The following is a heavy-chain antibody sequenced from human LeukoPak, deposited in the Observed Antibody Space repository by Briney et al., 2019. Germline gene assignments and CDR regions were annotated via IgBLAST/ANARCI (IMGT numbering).Heavy chain of an antibody. D-gene: IGHD2-2*01. CDR2: ISGSGGST. CDR1: GFTFSSYA. CDR3: AKDWFWSTSCCFDY. J-gene: IGHJ4*02. Sequence: GGSLRLSCAASGFTFSSYAMSWVRQAPRKGLEWVSAISGSGGSTYYADSVKGRFTISRDDSKNTLYLQMNSLRAEDTAVYYCAKDWFWSTSCCFDYWGQGTLVTVSS. V-gene: IGHV3-23*01.